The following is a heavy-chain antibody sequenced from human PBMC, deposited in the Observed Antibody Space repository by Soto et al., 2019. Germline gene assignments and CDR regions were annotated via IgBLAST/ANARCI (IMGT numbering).Heavy chain of an antibody. J-gene: IGHJ4*02. CDR2: IYNNGNT. Sequence: EVQLVESGGGLVQPGGSVRLSCAASGFTVSNNYMSWVRQAPGKGLEWVSVIYNNGNTYYADSVKGRFTISRDNSKNTLYLQINSRRAEDTAVYYCANWVDYWGQGTLVTVSS. CDR3: ANWVDY. CDR1: GFTVSNNY. V-gene: IGHV3-66*01. D-gene: IGHD3-16*01.